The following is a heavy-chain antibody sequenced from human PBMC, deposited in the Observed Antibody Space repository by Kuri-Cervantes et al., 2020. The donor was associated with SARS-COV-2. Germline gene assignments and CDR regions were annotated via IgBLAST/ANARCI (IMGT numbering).Heavy chain of an antibody. V-gene: IGHV3-30*02. CDR2: IWYDGSNK. D-gene: IGHD5-18*01. CDR1: GFTFSSYG. Sequence: GESLKISCAASGFTFSSYGMHWVRQAPGKGLEWVAVIWYDGSNKYYADSVKGRFTISRDNSKNTLYLQMNSLRAEDTAVYYCAKEYSYGLLTLDYWGQGTLVTVSS. CDR3: AKEYSYGLLTLDY. J-gene: IGHJ4*02.